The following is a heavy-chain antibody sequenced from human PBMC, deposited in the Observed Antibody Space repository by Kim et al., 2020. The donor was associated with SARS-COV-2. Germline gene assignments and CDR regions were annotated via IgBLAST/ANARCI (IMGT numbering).Heavy chain of an antibody. J-gene: IGHJ3*02. V-gene: IGHV3-74*01. CDR2: INTDGSET. D-gene: IGHD3-9*01. CDR1: GFTFTKYW. CDR3: ARDGRLTAYSPGPFDI. Sequence: GGSLRLSCAASGFTFTKYWMHWVRQAPGKGLMWVSRINTDGSETGYSDSVKGRFTISRDIPKNTPYLQINSLTAEDTALYSCARDGRLTAYSPGPFDIWG.